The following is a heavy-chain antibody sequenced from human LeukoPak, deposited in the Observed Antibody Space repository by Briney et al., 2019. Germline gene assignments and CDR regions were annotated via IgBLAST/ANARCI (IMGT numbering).Heavy chain of an antibody. CDR1: GFTFSSYA. Sequence: PGGSLRLSCAASGFTFSSYAMHWVRQAPGKGLEYVSAISSNGGSTYYANSVKGRFTISRDNSKNTLYLQMGSLRAEDMAVYYCARDLGFWSGYYTGTRGYWGQGTLVTVSS. J-gene: IGHJ4*02. V-gene: IGHV3-64*01. CDR3: ARDLGFWSGYYTGTRGY. CDR2: ISSNGGST. D-gene: IGHD3-3*01.